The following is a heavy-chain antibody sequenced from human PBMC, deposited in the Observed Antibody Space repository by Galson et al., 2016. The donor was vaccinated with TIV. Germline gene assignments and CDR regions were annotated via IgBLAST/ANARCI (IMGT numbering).Heavy chain of an antibody. D-gene: IGHD4-11*01. J-gene: IGHJ3*02. Sequence: SETLSLTCAVSGYSISTGYYWGWIRQPPGKGLEWIGSVYHTGNTYYNPSLKSRFAVSIATSRNQFSLKLSSVTAPYTAVYFCARVYSDYPVGAFDIWGQGTMVTVSS. CDR2: VYHTGNT. CDR3: ARVYSDYPVGAFDI. CDR1: GYSISTGYY. V-gene: IGHV4-38-2*01.